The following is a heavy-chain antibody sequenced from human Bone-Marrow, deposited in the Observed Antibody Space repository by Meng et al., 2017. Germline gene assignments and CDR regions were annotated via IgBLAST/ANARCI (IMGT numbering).Heavy chain of an antibody. CDR3: ARWHPSRSVDLSNWFDP. CDR2: IIPIFGTA. CDR1: GGTFSSYA. V-gene: IGHV1-69*13. D-gene: IGHD5-12*01. Sequence: SVKVSCKASGGTFSSYAISWVRQAPGQGLKWMGGIIPIFGTANYAQKFQGRVTITADESTSTAYMELSSLRSEDTAVYYCARWHPSRSVDLSNWFDPWGQGTLVTVSS. J-gene: IGHJ5*02.